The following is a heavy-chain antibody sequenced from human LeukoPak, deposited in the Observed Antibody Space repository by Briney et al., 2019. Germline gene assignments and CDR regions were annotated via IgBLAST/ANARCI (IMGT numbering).Heavy chain of an antibody. V-gene: IGHV4-39*07. D-gene: IGHD6-19*01. Sequence: AETLSLTCAVSGVSISSSSYYWGWIRQPPGKGLEWIGSIYYSGSTYYNPSLKSRFTITVDTSKSQFSLKLSSVTAADTAVYYCARALRYSSGWYNYYYYYYMDVWGKGTTVTVSS. CDR2: IYYSGST. CDR3: ARALRYSSGWYNYYYYYYMDV. J-gene: IGHJ6*03. CDR1: GVSISSSSYY.